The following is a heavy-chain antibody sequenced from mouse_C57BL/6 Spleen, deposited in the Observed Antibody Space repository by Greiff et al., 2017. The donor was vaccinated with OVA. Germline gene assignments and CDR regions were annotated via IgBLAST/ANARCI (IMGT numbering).Heavy chain of an antibody. CDR2: INPNNGGT. CDR1: GYTFTDYY. Sequence: EVQLQQSGPELVKPGASVKISCKASGYTFTDYYMNWVKQSHGKSLEWIGDINPNNGGTSYNQKFKGKATLTVDKSSSTAYMELRSLTSEDSAVYYCARSRYGSDFDYWGQGTTLTVSS. V-gene: IGHV1-26*01. D-gene: IGHD1-1*01. J-gene: IGHJ2*01. CDR3: ARSRYGSDFDY.